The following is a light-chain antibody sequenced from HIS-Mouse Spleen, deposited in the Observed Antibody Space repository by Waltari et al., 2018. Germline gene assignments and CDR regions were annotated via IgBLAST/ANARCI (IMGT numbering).Light chain of an antibody. CDR1: SSDVGGYNY. Sequence: QSALTQPASVSGSPGQSITISCTGTSSDVGGYNYVSWYQQHPGKAPKLMIYYVGNRPSGVSNRFSGSKSGNTASLTISGLQAEDEADYYCSSYTSSSTLVFGGGTKLTVL. CDR3: SSYTSSSTLV. CDR2: YVG. J-gene: IGLJ3*02. V-gene: IGLV2-14*03.